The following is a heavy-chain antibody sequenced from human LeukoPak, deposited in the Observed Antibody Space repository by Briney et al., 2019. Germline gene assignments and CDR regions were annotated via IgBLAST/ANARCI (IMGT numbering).Heavy chain of an antibody. Sequence: GGSLRLSCAASGFTFSSYWMSWVRQAPGKGLEWVANIKQDGSEKYYVDSVKGRFTISRDNAKNSLYLQMNSLRAEDTAVYYCARPADKYYDFWSGYYPYYFDYWGQGTLVTVSS. J-gene: IGHJ4*02. V-gene: IGHV3-7*01. D-gene: IGHD3-3*01. CDR1: GFTFSSYW. CDR2: IKQDGSEK. CDR3: ARPADKYYDFWSGYYPYYFDY.